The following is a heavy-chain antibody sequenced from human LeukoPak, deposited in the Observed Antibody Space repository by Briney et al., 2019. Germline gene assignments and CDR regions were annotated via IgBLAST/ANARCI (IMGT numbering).Heavy chain of an antibody. CDR2: MNPNSGNT. Sequence: ASVKVSCKASGGTFSSYAISWVRQATGQGLEWMGWMNPNSGNTGYAQKFQGRVTMTRNTSISTAYMELSSLRSEDTAVYYCARGRLQYHYYYYYMDVWGKGTTVTVSS. CDR1: GGTFSSYA. CDR3: ARGRLQYHYYYYYMDV. D-gene: IGHD4-11*01. V-gene: IGHV1-8*02. J-gene: IGHJ6*03.